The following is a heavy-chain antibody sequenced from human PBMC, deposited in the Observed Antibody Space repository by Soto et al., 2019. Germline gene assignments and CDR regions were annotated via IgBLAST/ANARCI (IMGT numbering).Heavy chain of an antibody. J-gene: IGHJ4*02. CDR2: ISAYNGNT. CDR3: ARSRGYYDSSGYYYY. D-gene: IGHD3-22*01. CDR1: GYTFTSYG. Sequence: ASVKVSCKASGYTFTSYGISWVRQAPGQGLEWMGWISAYNGNTNYAQKLQGRVTMTTDTSTSTAYMELSSVTAADTAVYYCARSRGYYDSSGYYYYWGQGTLVTVSS. V-gene: IGHV1-18*01.